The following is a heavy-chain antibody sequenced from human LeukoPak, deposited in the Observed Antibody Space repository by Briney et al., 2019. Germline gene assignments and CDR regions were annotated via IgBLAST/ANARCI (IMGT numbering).Heavy chain of an antibody. CDR1: GASVGSAGYY. J-gene: IGHJ4*02. CDR3: ARTQSQSGTYRYYFGY. V-gene: IGHV4-61*08. D-gene: IGHD1-26*01. CDR2: IYYIRNT. Sequence: PSETLSLTCTVSGASVGSAGYYWSCIRLPPGGGLEWIGYIYYIRNTNYNPSLKSRVTMSLDPSKNQFSLKLNSVTAADTAVYYCARTQSQSGTYRYYFGYWGQGTLVTVSS.